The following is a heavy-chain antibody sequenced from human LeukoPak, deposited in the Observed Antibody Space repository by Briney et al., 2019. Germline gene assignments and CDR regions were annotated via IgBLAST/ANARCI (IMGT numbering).Heavy chain of an antibody. V-gene: IGHV3-23*01. D-gene: IGHD6-19*01. CDR3: ARVSVAGTWGIRSPQDY. J-gene: IGHJ4*02. Sequence: GGSLRLSCAASGFTFSSYAMSWVRQAPGKGLEWVSAISGSGGSTYYADSVKGRFTISRDNSKNTLYLQMNSLRAEDTAVYYCARVSVAGTWGIRSPQDYWGQGTLVTVSS. CDR2: ISGSGGST. CDR1: GFTFSSYA.